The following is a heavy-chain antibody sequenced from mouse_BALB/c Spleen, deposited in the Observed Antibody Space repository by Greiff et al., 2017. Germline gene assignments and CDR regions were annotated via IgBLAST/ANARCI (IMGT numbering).Heavy chain of an antibody. J-gene: IGHJ4*01. Sequence: QVQLQQSGPGLVAPSQSLSITCTVSGFSLTSYGVHWVRQPPGKGLEWLGVIWAGGSTNYNSALMSRLSISKDNSKSQVFLKMNSLQTDDTAMYYCAREDVSSHYYAMDYWGQGTSVTVSS. D-gene: IGHD1-1*01. CDR1: GFSLTSYG. V-gene: IGHV2-9*02. CDR2: IWAGGST. CDR3: AREDVSSHYYAMDY.